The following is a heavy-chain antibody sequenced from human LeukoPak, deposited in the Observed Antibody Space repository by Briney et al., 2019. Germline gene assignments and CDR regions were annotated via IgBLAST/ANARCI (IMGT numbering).Heavy chain of an antibody. CDR3: ARHSGAGTGFVY. Sequence: SETLSLTCTVSGGSIRSYYWSWIRQPPGKGLKWIGYIYYSGSTNYNPSLKSRLTISIDTSKNQFSLKLSSVTAADTAVYYCARHSGAGTGFVYWGQGTLVTVSS. CDR2: IYYSGST. CDR1: GGSIRSYY. V-gene: IGHV4-59*08. J-gene: IGHJ4*02. D-gene: IGHD6-19*01.